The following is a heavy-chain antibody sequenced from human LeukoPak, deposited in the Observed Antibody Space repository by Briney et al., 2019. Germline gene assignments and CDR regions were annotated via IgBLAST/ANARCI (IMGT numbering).Heavy chain of an antibody. CDR1: GYSFTSYS. V-gene: IGHV1-18*04. CDR3: ARASYCSDGSCYSDY. CDR2: ISAYNGNT. D-gene: IGHD2-15*01. J-gene: IGHJ4*02. Sequence: ASVKVSCKASGYSFTSYSISWVRQAPGQGLEWMGWISAYNGNTVSAQKVKGRVTMATDTSTSTAYMELRSLKSDDTAVYYCARASYCSDGSCYSDYWGQGALVTVSS.